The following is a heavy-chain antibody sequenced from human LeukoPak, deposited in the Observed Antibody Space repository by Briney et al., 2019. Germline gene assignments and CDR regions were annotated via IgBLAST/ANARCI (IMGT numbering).Heavy chain of an antibody. CDR2: ISRSGSTK. CDR1: GFTFSDYN. Sequence: GGSLRLSCAASGFTFSDYNMRWIRQAPGKGLEWVSSISRSGSTKYYADSVKGRFTISRDNAKNSPFLQMNSLRAEDTAVYYCARGGTTVTYWYFDLWGRGTLVTVSS. J-gene: IGHJ2*01. D-gene: IGHD4-17*01. V-gene: IGHV3-11*01. CDR3: ARGGTTVTYWYFDL.